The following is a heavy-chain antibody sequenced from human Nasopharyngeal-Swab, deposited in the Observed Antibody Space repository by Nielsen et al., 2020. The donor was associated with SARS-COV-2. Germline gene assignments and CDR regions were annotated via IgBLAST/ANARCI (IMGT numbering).Heavy chain of an antibody. J-gene: IGHJ3*02. Sequence: SVKVSCKASGCTFSSYAISWVRQAPGQGLEWMGGIIPIFGTANYAQKFQGRVTITADKSTSTAYMELSSLRSEDTAVYYCARDHRGLRYFDWLLPEYAFDIWGQGTMVTVSS. CDR1: GCTFSSYA. D-gene: IGHD3-9*01. CDR3: ARDHRGLRYFDWLLPEYAFDI. CDR2: IIPIFGTA. V-gene: IGHV1-69*06.